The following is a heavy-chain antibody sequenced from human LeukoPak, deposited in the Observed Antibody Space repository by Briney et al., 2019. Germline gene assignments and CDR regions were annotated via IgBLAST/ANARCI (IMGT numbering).Heavy chain of an antibody. J-gene: IGHJ6*02. D-gene: IGHD2-2*01. V-gene: IGHV1-2*02. CDR2: INPNSGGT. Sequence: ASVKVPCKASGYTFTDYYVQWVRQAPGQGLEWMGWINPNSGGTEYAQKFQGRVTMTRDTSISTAYMDLSRLGSDDTAMYYCARDHCISNSCYEDFYYGMDVWGQGTTVTVSS. CDR3: ARDHCISNSCYEDFYYGMDV. CDR1: GYTFTDYY.